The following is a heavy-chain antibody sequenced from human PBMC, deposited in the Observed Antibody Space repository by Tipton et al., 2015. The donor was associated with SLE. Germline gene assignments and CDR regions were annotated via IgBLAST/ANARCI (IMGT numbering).Heavy chain of an antibody. CDR1: GRSFIGSY. Sequence: TLSLTCAVYGRSFIGSYWTWIRQPPGKGLEWIGYIYHSGSTNYSPSLESRVSISVDTSKNQFSLKLSSVTAADTAVYSCASGILTGNAAFDIWGPGTMVTVSS. D-gene: IGHD3-9*01. CDR2: IYHSGST. V-gene: IGHV4-34*01. CDR3: ASGILTGNAAFDI. J-gene: IGHJ3*02.